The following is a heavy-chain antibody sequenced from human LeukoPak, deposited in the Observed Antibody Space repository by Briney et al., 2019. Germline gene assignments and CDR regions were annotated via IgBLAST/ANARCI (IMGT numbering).Heavy chain of an antibody. J-gene: IGHJ3*02. D-gene: IGHD4-17*01. CDR3: ARDLPYTVTTRDDAFDI. V-gene: IGHV3-30-3*01. CDR1: GFTFSSYA. CDR2: ISYDGSNK. Sequence: GGSLRLSCAASGFTFSSYAMHWVRQAPGKGLEWVAVISYDGSNKYYADSVKGRFTISRDNSKNTLYLQMNSLRAEDTAVYYCARDLPYTVTTRDDAFDIWGQGTMVTVSS.